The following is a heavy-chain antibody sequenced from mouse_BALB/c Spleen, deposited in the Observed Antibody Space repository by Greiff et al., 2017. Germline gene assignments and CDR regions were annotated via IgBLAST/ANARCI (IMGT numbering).Heavy chain of an antibody. CDR3: ARSLPMDY. V-gene: IGHV1-80*01. CDR2: IYPGDGDT. Sequence: QVQLKQSGAELVRPGSSVKISCKASGYAFSSYWMNWVKQRPGQGLEWIGQIYPGDGDTNYNGKFKGKATLTADKSSSTAYMQLSSLTSEDSAVYFCARSLPMDYWGQGTSVTVSS. J-gene: IGHJ4*01. CDR1: GYAFSSYW.